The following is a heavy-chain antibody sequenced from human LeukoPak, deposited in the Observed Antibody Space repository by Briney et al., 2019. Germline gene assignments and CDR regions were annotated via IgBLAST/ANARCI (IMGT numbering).Heavy chain of an antibody. V-gene: IGHV1-69*04. J-gene: IGHJ3*02. CDR1: GGTFSSYA. CDR2: IIPILGIA. D-gene: IGHD3-22*01. CDR3: ARDSHYYDSSGYPI. Sequence: SVKVSCKASGGTFSSYAISWVRQVPGQGLEWMGRIIPILGIANYAQKFQGRVTITADKSTSTAYMELSSLRSEDTAVYYCARDSHYYDSSGYPIWGQGTMVTVSS.